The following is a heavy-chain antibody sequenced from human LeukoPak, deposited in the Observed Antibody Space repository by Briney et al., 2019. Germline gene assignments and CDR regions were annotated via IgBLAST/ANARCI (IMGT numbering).Heavy chain of an antibody. Sequence: GGSLRLSCAASGFTFSSYSMNWVRQAPGKGLEWVSSISSSSYIYYADSVKGRFTISRDNAKNSLYLQMNSLRAEDTAVYYCARAWATVTTHPFDYWGQGTLVTVSS. CDR3: ARAWATVTTHPFDY. CDR1: GFTFSSYS. D-gene: IGHD4-11*01. CDR2: ISSSSYI. J-gene: IGHJ4*02. V-gene: IGHV3-21*01.